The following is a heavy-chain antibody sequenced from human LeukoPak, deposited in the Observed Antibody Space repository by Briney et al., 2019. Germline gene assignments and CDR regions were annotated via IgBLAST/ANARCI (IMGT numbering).Heavy chain of an antibody. J-gene: IGHJ4*02. CDR1: GGSISSGSYY. V-gene: IGHV4-61*02. D-gene: IGHD1-26*01. CDR3: ASLRLYSGSPADY. Sequence: SQTLSLTCTVSGGSISSGSYYWSWIRQPAGKGLEWIGRIYTSGSTNYNPSLKSRVTISVDTSKNQFSLKLSSVTAADTAVYYCASLRLYSGSPADYWGQGTLVTVSS. CDR2: IYTSGST.